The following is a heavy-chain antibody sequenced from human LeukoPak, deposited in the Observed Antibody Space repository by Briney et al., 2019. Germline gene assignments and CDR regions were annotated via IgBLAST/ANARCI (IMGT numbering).Heavy chain of an antibody. V-gene: IGHV3-23*01. Sequence: ETLSLTCAVYGGSFSGYYWSWVRPAPGKGLEWVSTVSGSGGRTSYADSVKGRFTIPRDNSKNTLYLQMNSLRAEDTAVYYCARASETYYFDSWGQGTLVTVSS. J-gene: IGHJ4*02. CDR3: ARASETYYFDS. CDR2: VSGSGGRT. CDR1: GGSFSGYY. D-gene: IGHD1-26*01.